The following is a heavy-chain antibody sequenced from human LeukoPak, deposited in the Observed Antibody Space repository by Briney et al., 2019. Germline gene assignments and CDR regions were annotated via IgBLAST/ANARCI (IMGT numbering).Heavy chain of an antibody. CDR1: GGTFSSYA. V-gene: IGHV1-69*05. CDR3: ARDRISPRTGDNPYYFDY. D-gene: IGHD7-27*01. CDR2: IIPIFGTA. Sequence: SVKVSCKASGGTFSSYAISWVRQAPGQGLEWMGRIIPIFGTANYAQKFQGRVTITTDESTSTAYMELSSLRSEDTAVYYCARDRISPRTGDNPYYFDYRGQGTLVTVSS. J-gene: IGHJ4*02.